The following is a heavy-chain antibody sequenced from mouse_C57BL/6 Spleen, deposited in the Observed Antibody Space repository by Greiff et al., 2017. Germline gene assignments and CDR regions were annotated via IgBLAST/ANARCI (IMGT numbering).Heavy chain of an antibody. CDR1: GYTFTGYW. J-gene: IGHJ3*01. Sequence: QVQLKQSGAELMKPGASVKLSCKATGYTFTGYWIEWVKQRPGHGLEWIGEILPGSGSTNYNEKFKGKATFTADTSSNTAYMQLSSLTTEDSAIYYCARGMGNYPAWFAYWGQGTLVTVSA. V-gene: IGHV1-9*01. CDR3: ARGMGNYPAWFAY. CDR2: ILPGSGST. D-gene: IGHD2-1*01.